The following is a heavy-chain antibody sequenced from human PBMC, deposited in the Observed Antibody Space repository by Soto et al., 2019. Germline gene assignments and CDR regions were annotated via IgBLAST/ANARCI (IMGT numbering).Heavy chain of an antibody. D-gene: IGHD3-3*01. V-gene: IGHV4-59*01. CDR2: IYYSGST. J-gene: IGHJ4*02. CDR1: GGSISSYY. CDR3: ARGTNYDFWSYFDY. Sequence: SETLSLTCTVSGGSISSYYWSWIRQPPGKGLEWIGYIYYSGSTNYNPSLKSRVTISVDTSKNQFSLKLSSVTAADTAVYYCARGTNYDFWSYFDYWGQGTLVTVSS.